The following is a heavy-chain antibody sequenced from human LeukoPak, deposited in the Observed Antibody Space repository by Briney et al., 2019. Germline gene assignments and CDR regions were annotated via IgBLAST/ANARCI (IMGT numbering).Heavy chain of an antibody. Sequence: GGSLRLSCEASGFTFSNAWMTWVRQAPGKGLEWVGRIGSKTDGGTTDHASPVKDRFIISRDDSRHTLYLQMNSLKTEDTAIYYCSTWTDLYDYWGQGTLVTVSS. CDR1: GFTFSNAW. CDR2: IGSKTDGGTT. CDR3: STWTDLYDY. D-gene: IGHD3/OR15-3a*01. J-gene: IGHJ4*02. V-gene: IGHV3-15*04.